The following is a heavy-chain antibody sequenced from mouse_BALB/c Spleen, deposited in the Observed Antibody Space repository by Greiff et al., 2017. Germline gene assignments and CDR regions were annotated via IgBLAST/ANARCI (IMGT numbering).Heavy chain of an antibody. CDR2: IDPSDSYT. CDR3: TRGPGDY. CDR1: GYTFTSYW. V-gene: IGHV1S127*01. J-gene: IGHJ2*01. D-gene: IGHD3-3*01. Sequence: QVQLQQSGAELVKPGASVKMSCKASGYTFTSYWMHWVKQRPGQGLEWIGVIDPSDSYTSYNQKFKGKATLTVDTSSSTAYMQLSSLTSEDSAVYYCTRGPGDYWGQGTTLTVSS.